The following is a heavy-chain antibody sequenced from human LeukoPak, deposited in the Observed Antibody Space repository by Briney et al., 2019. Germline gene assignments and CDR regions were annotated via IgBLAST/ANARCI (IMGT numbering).Heavy chain of an antibody. CDR3: ATARRDGYNPLGF. V-gene: IGHV4-59*01. Sequence: SETLSLTCTVSGGFISSEYWSWSRQPPGKGLEFIGFINYSGNTNYNPSLKSRVSISVDTSKNQFSLKLTPVTAADTAVYYCATARRDGYNPLGFWGQGTLVTVSS. CDR1: GGFISSEY. J-gene: IGHJ4*02. D-gene: IGHD5-24*01. CDR2: INYSGNT.